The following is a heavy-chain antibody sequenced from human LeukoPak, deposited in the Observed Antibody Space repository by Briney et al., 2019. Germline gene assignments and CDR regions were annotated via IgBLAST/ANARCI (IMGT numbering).Heavy chain of an antibody. J-gene: IGHJ4*02. CDR3: AKTFSSDWYFDY. Sequence: GGSLGLSCAASGFAFSSYAMHWVRQAPGKGLEWVAFIRYDGNNKYYADSVKGRFTISRDNSKNTLYLQMNSLRAEDTAVYYCAKTFSSDWYFDYWGQGTLVTVAS. V-gene: IGHV3-30*02. D-gene: IGHD6-25*01. CDR1: GFAFSSYA. CDR2: IRYDGNNK.